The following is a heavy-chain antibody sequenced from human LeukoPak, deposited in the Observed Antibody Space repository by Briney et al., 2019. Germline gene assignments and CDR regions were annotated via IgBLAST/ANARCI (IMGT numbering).Heavy chain of an antibody. Sequence: ASVKVSCKASGYTLTSYGISWVRQAPGQGLEWMGWISAYNGNTNYAQKLQGRVTMTTDTSTSTAYMELRSLRSDDTAVYYCARDSSVTWTTVTARNLDYWGQGTLVTVSS. CDR2: ISAYNGNT. CDR1: GYTLTSYG. V-gene: IGHV1-18*01. D-gene: IGHD4-17*01. CDR3: ARDSSVTWTTVTARNLDY. J-gene: IGHJ4*02.